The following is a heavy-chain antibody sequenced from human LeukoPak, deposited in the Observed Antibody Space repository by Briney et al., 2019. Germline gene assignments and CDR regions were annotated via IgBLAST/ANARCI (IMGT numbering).Heavy chain of an antibody. J-gene: IGHJ6*03. CDR3: ATTPSGYYYYYYMDV. Sequence: ASVKVSCKASGGTFSSYAISWVRQAPGQGLEWMGGIIPIFGTANYAQKFQGRVTITADKSTSTAYMELSSLRSEDTAGYYCATTPSGYYYYYYMDVWGKGTTVTVSS. D-gene: IGHD1-26*01. V-gene: IGHV1-69*06. CDR1: GGTFSSYA. CDR2: IIPIFGTA.